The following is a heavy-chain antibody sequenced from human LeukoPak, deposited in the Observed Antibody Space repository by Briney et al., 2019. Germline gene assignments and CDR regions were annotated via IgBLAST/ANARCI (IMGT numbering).Heavy chain of an antibody. D-gene: IGHD6-19*01. CDR1: GYTFTSYD. J-gene: IGHJ6*02. Sequence: GASVKVSCKASGYTFTSYDINWVRQATGQGLEWMGWMNPNSGNTGYAQKFQGRVTMTRNTSISTAYMELSSLRSEDTAVYYCAKDIHSGSIYGMDVWGHGTTVTVSS. CDR2: MNPNSGNT. V-gene: IGHV1-8*01. CDR3: AKDIHSGSIYGMDV.